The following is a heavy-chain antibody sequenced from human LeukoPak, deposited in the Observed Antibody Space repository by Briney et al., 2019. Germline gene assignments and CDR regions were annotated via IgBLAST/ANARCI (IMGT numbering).Heavy chain of an antibody. CDR3: ARQGYYGSGSHKWFGP. J-gene: IGHJ5*02. CDR2: INAGNGNT. Sequence: ASVKVSCKASGYTFTSYAMHWVRQAPGQRLEWMGWINAGNGNTKYSQKFQGRVTITRDTSASTAYMELSSLRSEDTAVYYCARQGYYGSGSHKWFGPWGQGTLVTVSS. V-gene: IGHV1-3*01. D-gene: IGHD3-10*01. CDR1: GYTFTSYA.